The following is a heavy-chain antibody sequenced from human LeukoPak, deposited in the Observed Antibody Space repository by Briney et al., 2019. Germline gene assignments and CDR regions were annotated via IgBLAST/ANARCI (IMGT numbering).Heavy chain of an antibody. J-gene: IGHJ4*02. CDR3: AKADPASCARGVCSNVVTALPAY. D-gene: IGHD2-21*02. V-gene: IGHV3-53*05. Sequence: GGSLRLSCAASGFTVSSNYMSWVRQAPGKGLEWVSVIYSGGSTYYADSVKGRFTISRDNSKNTLYLQMNSLRVEDTAVYYCAKADPASCARGVCSNVVTALPAYWGQGTLVTVSS. CDR2: IYSGGST. CDR1: GFTVSSNY.